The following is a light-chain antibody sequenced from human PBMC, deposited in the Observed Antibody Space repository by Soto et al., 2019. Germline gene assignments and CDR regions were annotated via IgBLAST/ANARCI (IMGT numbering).Light chain of an antibody. CDR3: SSYAGNKNV. J-gene: IGLJ1*01. Sequence: QSALTQPPSASGSPGQSVTISCTGTSNDVGGYNYVSWYQQHPGKAPKLMIYEVSKRPSGVPDRFSGSKSGNTASLTVSGLQAEDEADYYCSSYAGNKNVFGTGTKLTVL. V-gene: IGLV2-8*01. CDR1: SNDVGGYNY. CDR2: EVS.